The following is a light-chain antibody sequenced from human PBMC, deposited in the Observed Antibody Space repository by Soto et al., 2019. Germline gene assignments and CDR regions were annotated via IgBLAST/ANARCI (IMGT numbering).Light chain of an antibody. CDR2: AVS. CDR3: QQSYNTPFT. CDR1: QTISRY. V-gene: IGKV1-39*01. Sequence: DIKMTQSPSSLSASVGDRVTIACRASQTISRYLHWFQQKPGKAPKLLIYAVSVMQSGVPSRFSVCGSGTDFTLTISNLQPEDFATYYCQQSYNTPFTFGQGTRLEIK. J-gene: IGKJ5*01.